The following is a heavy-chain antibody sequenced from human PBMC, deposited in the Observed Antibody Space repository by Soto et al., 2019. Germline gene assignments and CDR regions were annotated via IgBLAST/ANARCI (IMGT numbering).Heavy chain of an antibody. CDR1: GFTFSSYG. Sequence: QAQLVESGGGVVQPGRSLRLSCAASGFTFSSYGMHWVRQAPGKGLEWVAVIWYDGSNKYYADSVKGRFTISRDNSKNTLYLEMNSLRAEDTAVYYCARDSYYDFWSGYGHYYYYYMDVWGKGTTVTVSS. CDR2: IWYDGSNK. D-gene: IGHD3-3*01. V-gene: IGHV3-33*01. CDR3: ARDSYYDFWSGYGHYYYYYMDV. J-gene: IGHJ6*03.